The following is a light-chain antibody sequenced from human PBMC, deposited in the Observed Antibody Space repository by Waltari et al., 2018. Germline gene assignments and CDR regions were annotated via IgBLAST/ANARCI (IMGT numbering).Light chain of an antibody. CDR2: YVS. CDR1: SNNVGDYNL. J-gene: IGLJ3*02. V-gene: IGLV2-23*02. Sequence: QSALTQPVSVSGSPGQSVTISCTGTSNNVGDYNLVSWFQHHPDQAPNLPIFYVSKRPSGVSNRFSGSKSGNTASLTISGLQTEDEADYYCCSYSTGGSWMFGGGTKLTVL. CDR3: CSYSTGGSWM.